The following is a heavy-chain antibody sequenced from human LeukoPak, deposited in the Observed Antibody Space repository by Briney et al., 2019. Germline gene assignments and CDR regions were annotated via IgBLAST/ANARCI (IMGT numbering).Heavy chain of an antibody. J-gene: IGHJ2*01. D-gene: IGHD4-11*01. CDR1: GFTFSSYS. CDR3: ARGAARATRHFDV. CDR2: IAGNNSPT. V-gene: IGHV3-23*01. Sequence: GGSLRLSCVASGFTFSSYSLAWVRQTPGKGLAWVSIIAGNNSPTFYADSVEGRFTISRDNSKNMGYLQMNSLRVEDSGVYFCARGAARATRHFDVWGRGTLVTVSS.